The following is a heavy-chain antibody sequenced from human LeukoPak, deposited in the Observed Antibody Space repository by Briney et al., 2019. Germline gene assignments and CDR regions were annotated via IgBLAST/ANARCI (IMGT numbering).Heavy chain of an antibody. CDR3: ARARNLPLGPEGAKNWFDP. J-gene: IGHJ5*02. CDR1: GGSISSSSYY. CDR2: IYYSGST. D-gene: IGHD1-26*01. V-gene: IGHV4-39*07. Sequence: SETLSLTCTVSGGSISSSSYYWGWIRQPPGKGLEWIGSIYYSGSTYYNPSLKSRVTISVDTSKNQFSLKLSSVTAADTAVYYCARARNLPLGPEGAKNWFDPWGQGTLVTVSS.